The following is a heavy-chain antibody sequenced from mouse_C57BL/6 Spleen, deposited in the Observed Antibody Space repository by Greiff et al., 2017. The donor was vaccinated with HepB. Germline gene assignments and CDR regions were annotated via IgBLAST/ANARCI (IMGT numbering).Heavy chain of an antibody. CDR2: IYPGDGDT. J-gene: IGHJ2*01. Sequence: QVQLQQSGPELVKPGASVKISCKASGYAFSSSWMNWVKQRPGKGLEWIGRIYPGDGDTNYNGKFKGKATLTADKSSSTAYMQLSSLTSEDSAVYCCAREGIYYYGSSWFDFWGQGTTLTVSS. D-gene: IGHD1-1*01. CDR3: AREGIYYYGSSWFDF. CDR1: GYAFSSSW. V-gene: IGHV1-82*01.